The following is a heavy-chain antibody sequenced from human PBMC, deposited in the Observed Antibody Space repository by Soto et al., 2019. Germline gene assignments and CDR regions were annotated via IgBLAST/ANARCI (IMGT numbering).Heavy chain of an antibody. J-gene: IGHJ4*02. Sequence: QVQLQESGPGLVKPSQTLSLTCTVSGGSISSGGYYWSWIRQHPGKGLEWIGYIYYSGSTYYNPXLKSRVTISVXXSXNXXSLKLSSVTAADTAVYYCARVIAYCGGDCQYYFDYWGQGTLVTVSS. V-gene: IGHV4-31*03. CDR2: IYYSGST. D-gene: IGHD2-21*02. CDR1: GGSISSGGYY. CDR3: ARVIAYCGGDCQYYFDY.